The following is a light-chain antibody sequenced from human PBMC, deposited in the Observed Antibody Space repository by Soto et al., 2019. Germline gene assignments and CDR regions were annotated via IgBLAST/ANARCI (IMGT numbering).Light chain of an antibody. CDR2: GAS. Sequence: DIVMTQSPDSLAVSLGERATINCKSSQSVSYSSNNKNYLAWYQQKPGQAPRLLIYGASNRATGIPDRFSGSGSGTDFTLTISRLEPEDSAVYYCHHYDSSPPYTFGQGTKVDIK. CDR3: HHYDSSPPYT. V-gene: IGKV4-1*01. CDR1: QSVSYSSNNKNY. J-gene: IGKJ2*01.